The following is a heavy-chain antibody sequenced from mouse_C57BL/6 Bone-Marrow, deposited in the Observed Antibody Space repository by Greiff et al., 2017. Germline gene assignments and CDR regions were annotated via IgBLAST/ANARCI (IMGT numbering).Heavy chain of an antibody. D-gene: IGHD2-13*01. V-gene: IGHV1-81*01. J-gene: IGHJ3*01. CDR3: ARWGLRGWFAY. Sequence: QVQLKESGAELARPGASVKLSCKASGYTFTSYGISWVKQRPGQGLEWIGEIYPRSGNPYYNEKFKGKATLTADKSSSTAYMELRSLTSEDSAVYFCARWGLRGWFAYWGQGTLVTVSA. CDR1: GYTFTSYG. CDR2: IYPRSGNP.